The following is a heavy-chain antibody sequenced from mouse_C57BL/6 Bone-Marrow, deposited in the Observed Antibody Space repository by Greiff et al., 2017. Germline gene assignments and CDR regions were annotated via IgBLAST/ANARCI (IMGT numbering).Heavy chain of an antibody. CDR3: ARTDDYDGGGFDY. CDR1: GYTFTDYN. D-gene: IGHD2-4*01. V-gene: IGHV1-18*01. CDR2: INPNNGGT. J-gene: IGHJ2*01. Sequence: EVQLQQSGPELVKPGASVKIPCKASGYTFTDYNMDWVKQSHGKSLERIGDINPNNGGTIYNQKFKGKATLTVDKSSSTAYMELRSLTSEDTAVYYCARTDDYDGGGFDYWGQGTTLTVSS.